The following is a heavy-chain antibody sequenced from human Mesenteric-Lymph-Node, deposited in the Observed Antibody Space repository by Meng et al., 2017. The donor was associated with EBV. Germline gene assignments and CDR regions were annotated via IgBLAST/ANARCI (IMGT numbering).Heavy chain of an antibody. J-gene: IGHJ4*02. CDR1: GGSISSGGYY. Sequence: VQRQESGTGLVQPSQTLSLTCASSGGSISSGGYYWSWIRQPPGKGLEWIGYIYYSGSTYYTPSLKSRVTISVDTSKNQFSLKLSSVTAADTAVYYCARGLEVATMSYWGQGTLVTVSS. V-gene: IGHV4-30-4*01. D-gene: IGHD5-12*01. CDR3: ARGLEVATMSY. CDR2: IYYSGST.